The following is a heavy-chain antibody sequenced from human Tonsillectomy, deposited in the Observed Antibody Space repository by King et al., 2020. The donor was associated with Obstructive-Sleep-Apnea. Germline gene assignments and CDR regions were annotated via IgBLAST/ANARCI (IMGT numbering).Heavy chain of an antibody. V-gene: IGHV4-59*08. D-gene: IGHD1-26*01. CDR1: GGSISSYY. J-gene: IGHJ6*02. Sequence: VQLQESGPGLVKPSETLSLTCTVSGGSISSYYWSWIRQPPGKGLEWIGYIYYSGSTNYNPPLKSRVTISVDTSKNQFPLKLSSVTAADTAVYYCARSGSGMDVWGQGTTVTVSS. CDR2: IYYSGST. CDR3: ARSGSGMDV.